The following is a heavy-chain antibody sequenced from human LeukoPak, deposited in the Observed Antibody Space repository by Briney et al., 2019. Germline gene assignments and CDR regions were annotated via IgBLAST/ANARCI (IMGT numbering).Heavy chain of an antibody. J-gene: IGHJ6*03. CDR2: INSDGSST. CDR1: GFTFSTYW. CDR3: ARDLRYYYYMDV. Sequence: PGGSLRLSCAASGFTFSTYWMHWVRQAPGEGLVWVSRINSDGSSTSYTDSVKGRFTISRDNAKNTLYLQMNSLRAEDTAVYYCARDLRYYYYMDVWGKGTTATVSS. V-gene: IGHV3-74*01.